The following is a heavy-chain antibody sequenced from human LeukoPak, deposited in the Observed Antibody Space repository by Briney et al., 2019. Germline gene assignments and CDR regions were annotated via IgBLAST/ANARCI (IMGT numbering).Heavy chain of an antibody. J-gene: IGHJ4*02. CDR2: IYYDGSNK. D-gene: IGHD2-2*01. Sequence: GGSLRLSCAGSGFTFSDFGMHWVRQAPGKGLEWVAVIYYDGSNKYYADSVKGRFTFSRDNSKNTLYLQMNSLRAEDTAVYYCARVNVFGSTSYYFDYWGQGTLVTVSS. CDR3: ARVNVFGSTSYYFDY. CDR1: GFTFSDFG. V-gene: IGHV3-33*01.